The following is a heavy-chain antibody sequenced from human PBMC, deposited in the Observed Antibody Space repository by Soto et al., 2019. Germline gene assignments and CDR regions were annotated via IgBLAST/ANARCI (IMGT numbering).Heavy chain of an antibody. J-gene: IGHJ5*01. CDR3: SKNGTTWFAS. CDR2: ISVFNGYA. V-gene: IGHV1-18*01. D-gene: IGHD1-1*01. Sequence: QVQLVQSGPELKKPGASVKVSCKTSGYSFHNSGISWVRQAPGQGLEWMGWISVFNGYAHYAQKFQGRVIMTADTFTNTASMELRGLRSDDTAMYYCSKNGTTWFASWGQGTPVTVSS. CDR1: GYSFHNSG.